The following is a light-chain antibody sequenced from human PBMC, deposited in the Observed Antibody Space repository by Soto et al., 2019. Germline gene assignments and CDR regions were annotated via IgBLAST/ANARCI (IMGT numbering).Light chain of an antibody. V-gene: IGKV3D-15*01. CDR2: AAS. CDR1: QSVGSN. CDR3: HQYGDSAYT. J-gene: IGKJ2*01. Sequence: EVALTQSPATLSVSPGAGATLSCRASQSVGSNLAWYQQKPGQPPRLLIHAASTRAVGIPFRFSGGGSGTDFTLAISRLEPEDFAVYYCHQYGDSAYTFGQGTKVDIK.